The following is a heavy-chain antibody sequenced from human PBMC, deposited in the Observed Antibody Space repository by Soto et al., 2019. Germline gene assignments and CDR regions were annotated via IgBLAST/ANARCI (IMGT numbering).Heavy chain of an antibody. Sequence: GGSLRLSCAASGFPFSDYYMSWIRQAQGKGLEWVSYISSSGSTIYYADSVKGRFTISRDNAKNSLYLQMNSLRAEDTAVYYCARDPEYSSSRWYYFDYWGQGALVTVSS. CDR2: ISSSGSTI. V-gene: IGHV3-11*04. D-gene: IGHD6-6*01. CDR1: GFPFSDYY. J-gene: IGHJ4*02. CDR3: ARDPEYSSSRWYYFDY.